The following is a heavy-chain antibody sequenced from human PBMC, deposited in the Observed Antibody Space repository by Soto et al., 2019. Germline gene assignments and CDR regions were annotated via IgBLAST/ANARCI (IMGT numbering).Heavy chain of an antibody. D-gene: IGHD7-27*01. CDR1: GFTFSSYS. Sequence: GGSLRLSCAASGFTFSSYSMNWVRQAPGKGLEWVSSISSSSSYIYYADSVKGRFTISRDNAKNSLYLQMNSLRAEDTAVYYCVRDSPPLGYFDYWGQGTLVTVSS. J-gene: IGHJ4*02. CDR2: ISSSSSYI. V-gene: IGHV3-21*01. CDR3: VRDSPPLGYFDY.